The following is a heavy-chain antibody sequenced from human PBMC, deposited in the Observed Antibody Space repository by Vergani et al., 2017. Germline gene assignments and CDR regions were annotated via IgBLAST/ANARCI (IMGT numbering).Heavy chain of an antibody. CDR3: ARDEWGGIAVAGIYYYYYGMDV. V-gene: IGHV3-7*01. D-gene: IGHD6-19*01. Sequence: EVQLVESGGGLVQPGGSLRLSCAASGFTFSSYWMSWVRQAPGKGLEWVANIKQDGSEKYYVDSVKGRFTISRDNSKNTLYLQMNSLRAEDTAVYYCARDEWGGIAVAGIYYYYYGMDVWGQGTTVTVSS. CDR2: IKQDGSEK. J-gene: IGHJ6*02. CDR1: GFTFSSYW.